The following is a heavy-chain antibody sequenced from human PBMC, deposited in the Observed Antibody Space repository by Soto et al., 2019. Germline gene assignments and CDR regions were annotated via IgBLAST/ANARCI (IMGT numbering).Heavy chain of an antibody. J-gene: IGHJ4*02. Sequence: QVQLHQWGAGLLKPSETLSLTSGVYNGSFMVYYWPWVRQPPGKGREWIGEIIHFGSPNYNPSLKSRFAISIDTSKHQFSLSLRSLTAADTAVYYCASLNGGRFLDKGDYWGQGILVTVSS. CDR3: ASLNGGRFLDKGDY. CDR1: NGSFMVYY. CDR2: IIHFGSP. V-gene: IGHV4-34*12. D-gene: IGHD3-3*01.